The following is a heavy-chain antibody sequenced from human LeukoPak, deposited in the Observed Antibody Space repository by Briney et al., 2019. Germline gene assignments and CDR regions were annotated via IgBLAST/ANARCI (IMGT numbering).Heavy chain of an antibody. D-gene: IGHD6-19*01. Sequence: SETLSLTCTVSGGSISAISGGPYYWGWIRQPPGKGLEWIGSGHYNCNTYNPSLKSLVTISVDTSKNQFSLKLSSVTAADTAVYYCARDYHSGWYVYFDYWGQGTLVTVSS. CDR1: GGSISAISGGPYY. CDR2: GHYNCNT. V-gene: IGHV4-39*07. CDR3: ARDYHSGWYVYFDY. J-gene: IGHJ4*02.